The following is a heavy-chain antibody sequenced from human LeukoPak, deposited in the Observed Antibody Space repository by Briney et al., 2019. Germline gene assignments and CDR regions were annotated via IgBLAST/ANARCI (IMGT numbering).Heavy chain of an antibody. D-gene: IGHD4-17*01. J-gene: IGHJ4*02. Sequence: PSETLSLTCTVSGGSISSYYWSWIRQSPGKGLEWVGYIHYSGSTNNNPSLKSRITMSLDTSKNQFSLKVSSVTAADTAVYYCARGSTVTSRIIDHWGQGTLVTVSS. V-gene: IGHV4-59*01. CDR2: IHYSGST. CDR3: ARGSTVTSRIIDH. CDR1: GGSISSYY.